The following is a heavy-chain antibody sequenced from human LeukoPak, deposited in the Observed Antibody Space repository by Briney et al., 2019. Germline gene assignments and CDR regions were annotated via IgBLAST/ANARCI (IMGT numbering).Heavy chain of an antibody. Sequence: GGSLRLSCAASGFTFSSYEMNWVRQAPGKGLEWVSYISSSGSTIYYADSVKGRFTISRDNAKNSLYLQMNSLRAEDTAVYYCAKPLSRVAAAGTLVDYWGQGTLVTVSS. V-gene: IGHV3-48*03. J-gene: IGHJ4*02. CDR2: ISSSGSTI. CDR3: AKPLSRVAAAGTLVDY. D-gene: IGHD6-13*01. CDR1: GFTFSSYE.